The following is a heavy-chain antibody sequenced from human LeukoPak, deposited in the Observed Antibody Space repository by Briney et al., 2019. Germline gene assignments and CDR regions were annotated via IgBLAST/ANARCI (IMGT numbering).Heavy chain of an antibody. CDR1: GFTFSSYA. V-gene: IGHV3-23*01. Sequence: GGSLSLSCAASGFTFSSYAMSWVRQAPGKGLEWVSAISGSGGSTYYADSVKGRFTISRDNSKNTLYLQMNSLRAEDTAVYYCAKGGNYGDYLDYYYYYMDVWGKGTTVTVSS. CDR3: AKGGNYGDYLDYYYYYMDV. CDR2: ISGSGGST. J-gene: IGHJ6*03. D-gene: IGHD4-17*01.